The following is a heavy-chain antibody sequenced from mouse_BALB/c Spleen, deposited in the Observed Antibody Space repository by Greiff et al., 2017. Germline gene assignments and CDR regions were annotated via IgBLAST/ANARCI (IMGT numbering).Heavy chain of an antibody. V-gene: IGHV1-63*02. CDR1: GYTFTNYW. CDR2: IYPGGGYT. D-gene: IGHD2-1*01. CDR3: ARSRGNSYAMDY. J-gene: IGHJ4*01. Sequence: QVQLQQSGAELVRPGTSVKISCKASGYTFTNYWLGWVKQRPGHGLEWIGDIYPGGGYTNYNEKFKGKATLTADTSSSTAYMQLSSLTSEDSAVYFCARSRGNSYAMDYWGQGTSVTVSS.